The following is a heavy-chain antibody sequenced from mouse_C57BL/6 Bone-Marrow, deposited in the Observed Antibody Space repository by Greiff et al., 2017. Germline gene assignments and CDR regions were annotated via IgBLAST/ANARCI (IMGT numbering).Heavy chain of an antibody. V-gene: IGHV1-63*01. D-gene: IGHD2-12*01. CDR1: GYTFTNYW. Sequence: QVQLQQSGAELVRPGTSVKMSCKASGYTFTNYWIGWAKQRPGHGLEWIGDIYPGGGYTNYNEKFKGKAKLTADKSSSTAYLQFSSLTSEDSAIYYCARKLRPYWYFDVWGTGTTVTVSS. J-gene: IGHJ1*03. CDR3: ARKLRPYWYFDV. CDR2: IYPGGGYT.